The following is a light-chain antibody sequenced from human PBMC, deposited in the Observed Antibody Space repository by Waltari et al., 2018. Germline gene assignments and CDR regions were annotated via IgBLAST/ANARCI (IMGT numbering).Light chain of an antibody. CDR1: SRAVGNYAF. CDR2: EVN. Sequence: QSALTQPASVSGSPGHSITISCTGSSRAVGNYAFVSWYQQYPGKAPKVIIYEVNKRPSGVSDRFSGSKSGNTASLTISGLQPEDEADYHCCSYATRNTPVAFGGGTKVTLL. V-gene: IGLV2-23*02. J-gene: IGLJ2*01. CDR3: CSYATRNTPVA.